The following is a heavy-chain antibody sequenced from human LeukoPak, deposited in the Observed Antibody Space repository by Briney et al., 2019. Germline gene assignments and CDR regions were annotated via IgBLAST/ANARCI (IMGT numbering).Heavy chain of an antibody. D-gene: IGHD3-3*01. CDR1: GYNFTTHA. V-gene: IGHV1-18*01. J-gene: IGHJ6*02. CDR3: ARFWVFGADTSPPYHQGMDL. CDR2: ISGYNGDT. Sequence: GASVKVSCQPSGYNFTTHAVSWVRQVPGQGLEWMGWISGYNGDTAFAQKFQGRVTMTKDTSTTTAYMELRRLTSDDTAVYYCARFWVFGADTSPPYHQGMDLWGRGTRVSVSS.